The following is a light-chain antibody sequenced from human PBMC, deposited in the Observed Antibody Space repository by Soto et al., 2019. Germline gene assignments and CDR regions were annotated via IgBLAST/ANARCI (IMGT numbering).Light chain of an antibody. CDR1: SSNIGSNF. CDR3: ASWDDNSWV. CDR2: RNN. V-gene: IGLV1-47*01. Sequence: QSVLTQPPSASGTPGQRVLISCSGSSSNIGSNFVYWYQQLPGTAPKLLISRNNERPSGVPDRFSGSKSGTSASLAISGPRSEDEADYYCASWDDNSWVFGGGTKVTGL. J-gene: IGLJ3*02.